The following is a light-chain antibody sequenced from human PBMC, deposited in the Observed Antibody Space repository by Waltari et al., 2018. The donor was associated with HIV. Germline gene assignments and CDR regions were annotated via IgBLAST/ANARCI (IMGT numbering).Light chain of an antibody. J-gene: IGKJ4*01. CDR3: QQYFRIPPT. Sequence: DIVMTQSPDSLPVPLGERATLNCTSSRTILFSSDNRNYLAWYQQKPRQPPKLLISWASTRESGVPDRFSGSGSGTDFTLTITRLQAEDVAVYHCQQYFRIPPTFGGGTKVEIK. CDR2: WAS. V-gene: IGKV4-1*01. CDR1: RTILFSSDNRNY.